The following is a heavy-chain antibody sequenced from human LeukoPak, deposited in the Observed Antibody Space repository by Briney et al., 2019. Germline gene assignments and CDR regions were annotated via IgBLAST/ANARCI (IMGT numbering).Heavy chain of an antibody. CDR2: ISYDGSNK. CDR1: GLTFSSYA. D-gene: IGHD2-21*02. J-gene: IGHJ4*02. V-gene: IGHV3-30-3*01. CDR3: ASDSYCGGDCYSANDY. Sequence: PGGSLRLSCAASGLTFSSYAMHWVRQAPGKGLEWVAVISYDGSNKYYADSVKGRFTISRDNSKNTLYLQMNSLRAEDTAVYYCASDSYCGGDCYSANDYWGQGTLVTVSS.